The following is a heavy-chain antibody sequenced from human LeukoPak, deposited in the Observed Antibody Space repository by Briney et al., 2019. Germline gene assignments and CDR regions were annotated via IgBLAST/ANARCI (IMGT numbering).Heavy chain of an antibody. Sequence: SETLSLTCTVSGGSNSSYYWSWIRQPAGKGLEWIERIYTSGSTNYNPSLKSRVTMSVDTSKNQFSLKLTSVTAADTAVYYCARDTSYSSSWFEGAFDIWGQGTMVTVSS. CDR3: ARDTSYSSSWFEGAFDI. CDR1: GGSNSSYY. CDR2: IYTSGST. V-gene: IGHV4-4*07. D-gene: IGHD6-13*01. J-gene: IGHJ3*02.